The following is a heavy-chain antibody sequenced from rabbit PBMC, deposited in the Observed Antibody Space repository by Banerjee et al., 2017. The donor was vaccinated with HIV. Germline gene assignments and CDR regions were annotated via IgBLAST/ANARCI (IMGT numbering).Heavy chain of an antibody. V-gene: IGHV1S45*01. D-gene: IGHD8-1*01. Sequence: QEQLKESGGGLVQPGGSLKLSCKGSGFDFSSYYMSWVRQAPGKGLEWIACIDAGSTSTYYANWAKGRFTISKTSSTTVTLQMTSLTAADTATYFCARAGSTYATGAFDPWGPGTLVTVS. CDR3: ARAGSTYATGAFDP. J-gene: IGHJ2*01. CDR1: GFDFSSYYM. CDR2: IDAGSTST.